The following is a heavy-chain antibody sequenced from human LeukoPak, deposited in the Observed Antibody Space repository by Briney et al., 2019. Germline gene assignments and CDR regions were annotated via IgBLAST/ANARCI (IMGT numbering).Heavy chain of an antibody. CDR1: GGSISSGDYY. J-gene: IGHJ3*02. CDR2: IYYSGST. CDR3: ARDGKDYGLDAFDI. D-gene: IGHD3-16*01. V-gene: IGHV4-30-4*01. Sequence: SETLSLTCTVSGGSISSGDYYWSWIRQPPGKGLKWIGYIYYSGSTYYNPSLKSRVTISVDTSKNQFSLKLSSVTAADMAVYYCARDGKDYGLDAFDIWGQGTMVTVSS.